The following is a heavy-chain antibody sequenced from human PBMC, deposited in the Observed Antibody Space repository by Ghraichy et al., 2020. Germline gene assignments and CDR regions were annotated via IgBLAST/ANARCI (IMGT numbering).Heavy chain of an antibody. Sequence: GGSLRLSCAASGFTVSSNYMSWVRQAPGKGLEWVSVIYSGGSTYYADSVKGRFTISRDNSKNTLYLQMNSLRAEDTAVYYCARDVWLELRNYYYYGMDVWGQGTTVTVSS. CDR3: ARDVWLELRNYYYYGMDV. V-gene: IGHV3-53*01. CDR1: GFTVSSNY. D-gene: IGHD1-7*01. CDR2: IYSGGST. J-gene: IGHJ6*02.